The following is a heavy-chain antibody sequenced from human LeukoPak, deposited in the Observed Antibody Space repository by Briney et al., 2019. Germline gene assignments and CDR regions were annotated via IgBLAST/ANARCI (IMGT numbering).Heavy chain of an antibody. D-gene: IGHD2-15*01. CDR1: GFTFDDYG. V-gene: IGHV3-20*04. CDR3: ARGHFRKYCSGGSCPSPGDD. CDR2: INWNGIST. J-gene: IGHJ4*02. Sequence: GGSLRLSCAASGFTFDDYGMSWVRQGPGKGREWVSGINWNGISTGYADSVKGRFTISRDNAKNSLYLQMNSRRAEDTALYYCARGHFRKYCSGGSCPSPGDDWGQGTLVTVSS.